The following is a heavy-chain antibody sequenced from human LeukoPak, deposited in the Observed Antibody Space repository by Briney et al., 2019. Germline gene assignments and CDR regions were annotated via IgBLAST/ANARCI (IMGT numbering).Heavy chain of an antibody. Sequence: PGGSLRLSCAASGFTFSSYGMHWVRQAPGKGLEWVAFIRYDGSNIYYADSVKGRFTISRDNSKNTLYLRMNSLRAEDTAVYYCAKGRDYYESSGYLALGYWGQGTLVTVSS. D-gene: IGHD3-22*01. J-gene: IGHJ4*02. CDR2: IRYDGSNI. CDR1: GFTFSSYG. V-gene: IGHV3-30*02. CDR3: AKGRDYYESSGYLALGY.